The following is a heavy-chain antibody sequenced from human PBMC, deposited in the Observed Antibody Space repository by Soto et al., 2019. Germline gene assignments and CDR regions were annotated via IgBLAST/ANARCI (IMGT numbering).Heavy chain of an antibody. V-gene: IGHV1-18*01. Sequence: ASVKVSCKASGYTFSSYGISWVLQAPGQGLEWMGWISGKNANTHYAQKVQGRVTMTTDTSTSTAYMELRSLRSDDTAVYFCARDVDIGTRPTGDWFDAWGQGTLVTVSS. J-gene: IGHJ5*02. D-gene: IGHD1-7*01. CDR2: ISGKNANT. CDR1: GYTFSSYG. CDR3: ARDVDIGTRPTGDWFDA.